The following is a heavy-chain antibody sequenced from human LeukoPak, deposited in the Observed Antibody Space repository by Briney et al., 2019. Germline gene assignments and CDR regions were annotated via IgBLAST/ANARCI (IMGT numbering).Heavy chain of an antibody. CDR3: TRDGYNLPIDY. J-gene: IGHJ4*02. CDR1: GFTFGDYA. D-gene: IGHD5-24*01. V-gene: IGHV3-49*04. CDR2: VRSKAYGGTT. Sequence: GGSLRLSCTASGFTFGDYAMRWVRQAPGKGLEWVGFVRSKAYGGTTEYAASVKGRFTISRDDSKSIAYLQMSSLKTEDTAVYYCTRDGYNLPIDYWGQGTLVTVSS.